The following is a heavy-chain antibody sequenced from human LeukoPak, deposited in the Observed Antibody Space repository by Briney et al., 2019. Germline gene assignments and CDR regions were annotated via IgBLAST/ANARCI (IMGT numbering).Heavy chain of an antibody. J-gene: IGHJ4*02. D-gene: IGHD3-22*01. CDR1: GYTFTSYY. Sequence: AASVTVSSKASGYTFTSYYMHWVRQAPGQGLEWMGIINPSGGSTSYAQKFQGRVTMTRDTSTSTVYMELSSLRSEDTAVYYCARTGGSSGLDYWGQGTLVTVSS. CDR2: INPSGGST. CDR3: ARTGGSSGLDY. V-gene: IGHV1-46*01.